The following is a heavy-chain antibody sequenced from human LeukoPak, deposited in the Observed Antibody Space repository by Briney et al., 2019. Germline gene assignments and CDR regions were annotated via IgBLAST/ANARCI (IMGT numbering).Heavy chain of an antibody. V-gene: IGHV3-30-3*01. J-gene: IGHJ4*02. CDR2: ISYDGSNK. CDR1: GFTFSSYA. D-gene: IGHD1-26*01. CDR3: ARDRHGSYFDY. Sequence: GGSLRLSCAASGFTFSSYAMHWVRQAPGKGLEWVPVISYDGSNKYYADSVKGRFTISRDNSKNTLYLQMNSLRAEDTAVYYCARDRHGSYFDYWGQGTLVTVSS.